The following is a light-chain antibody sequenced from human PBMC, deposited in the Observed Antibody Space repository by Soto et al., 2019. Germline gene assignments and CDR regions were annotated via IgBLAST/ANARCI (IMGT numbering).Light chain of an antibody. J-gene: IGKJ1*01. V-gene: IGKV1-5*01. CDR1: QSISSW. CDR2: DAS. Sequence: DIQMTQSPSTLSASVGDRVTITCRASQSISSWLAWYQQKPGKAPKLLIYDASSLVSGVPSRFSGSGSGTEFTLTISSLQPDDFATYYCQQYNSYSWTFGQGTKV. CDR3: QQYNSYSWT.